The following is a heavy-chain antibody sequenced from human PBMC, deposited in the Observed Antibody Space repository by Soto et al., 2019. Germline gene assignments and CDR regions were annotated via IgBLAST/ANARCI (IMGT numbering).Heavy chain of an antibody. V-gene: IGHV3-21*01. CDR1: GFTFMRYS. J-gene: IGHJ4*02. CDR3: ARDASGSYSF. D-gene: IGHD1-26*01. CDR2: ISSSSSYI. Sequence: GGSLGPSCAASGFTFMRYSLNWVRQAPGKGLEWVSSISSSSSYIYHADSVKGRFTISRDNAKNSLYLQMNSLRAEDTAVYYCARDASGSYSFWGQGTLVTVSS.